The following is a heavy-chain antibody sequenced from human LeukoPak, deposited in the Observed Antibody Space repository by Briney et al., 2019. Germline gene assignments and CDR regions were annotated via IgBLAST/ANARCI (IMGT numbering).Heavy chain of an antibody. D-gene: IGHD6-13*01. CDR1: GFTFSSYW. CDR2: ISSSSSYI. CDR3: AREEQQLTYFDY. Sequence: PGGSLRLSCAASGFTFSSYWMNWVRQAPGKGLEWVSSISSSSSYIYYADSVKGRFTISRDNAKNSLYLQINSLRAEDTAVYYCAREEQQLTYFDYWGQGTLVTVSS. V-gene: IGHV3-21*01. J-gene: IGHJ4*02.